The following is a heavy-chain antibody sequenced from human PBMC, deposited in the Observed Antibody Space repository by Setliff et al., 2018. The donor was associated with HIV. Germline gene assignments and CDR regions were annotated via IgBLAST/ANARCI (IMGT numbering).Heavy chain of an antibody. J-gene: IGHJ4*02. CDR2: IYNGGST. CDR3: ARDSRWELLY. V-gene: IGHV3-66*02. D-gene: IGHD1-26*01. CDR1: GFIASSNY. Sequence: GGSLRLSCAASGFIASSNYMNWVRQAPRKGLEWVSVIYNGGSTYYADSVKGRFTISRDNSKNTLYLQMNSLRSEDTAVYYCARDSRWELLYRGQGTLVTVSS.